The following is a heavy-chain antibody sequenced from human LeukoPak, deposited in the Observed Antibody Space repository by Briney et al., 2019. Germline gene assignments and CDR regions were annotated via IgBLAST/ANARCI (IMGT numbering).Heavy chain of an antibody. V-gene: IGHV3-30*18. J-gene: IGHJ2*01. CDR2: ISYDGSNK. Sequence: GRSLRLSCAASGFTFSNYGMHWVRQAPGKGLEWAAFISYDGSNKYYADSVKGRFTISRDNSKNTLYLQMNSLRAEDTAVYYCAKDQASGYYRNWDFDHWGRGTLVTVSS. D-gene: IGHD3-22*01. CDR1: GFTFSNYG. CDR3: AKDQASGYYRNWDFDH.